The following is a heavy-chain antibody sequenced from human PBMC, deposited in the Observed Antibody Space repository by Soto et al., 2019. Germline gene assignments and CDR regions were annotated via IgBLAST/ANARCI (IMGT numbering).Heavy chain of an antibody. V-gene: IGHV3-21*06. CDR1: GFTFSKYR. Sequence: PGGSLRLSCAASGFTFSKYRINWVRQAPGKGLEWVSYISSSSSSKFYADSVKDRFTISRDNAKSLLYLQMNSLRAEDTAVYYCARDYYGSSGCVVCWGQGTLVTVSS. D-gene: IGHD3-22*01. CDR3: ARDYYGSSGCVVC. J-gene: IGHJ4*02. CDR2: ISSSSSSK.